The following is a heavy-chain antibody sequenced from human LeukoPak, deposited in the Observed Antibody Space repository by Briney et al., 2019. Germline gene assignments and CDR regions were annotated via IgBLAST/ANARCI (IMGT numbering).Heavy chain of an antibody. J-gene: IGHJ5*02. Sequence: AGSLRLSCAASGLTVSSNYMNWVRQAPGKGLEWVSVIYSGGSTYYADSVKGRFTISRDNSKNTLYLQMNSLRAEDTAVYYCARGAYGSGSYGDNWFDPWGQGTLVTVSS. CDR3: ARGAYGSGSYGDNWFDP. V-gene: IGHV3-66*01. CDR1: GLTVSSNY. CDR2: IYSGGST. D-gene: IGHD3-10*01.